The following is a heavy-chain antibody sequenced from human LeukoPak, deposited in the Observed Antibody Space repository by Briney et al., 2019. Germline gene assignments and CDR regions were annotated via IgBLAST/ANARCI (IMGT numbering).Heavy chain of an antibody. CDR1: GFTFSGYA. V-gene: IGHV3-23*01. CDR2: ISGSGGAT. J-gene: IGHJ4*02. Sequence: PGGSLRLSCAASGFTFSGYAVGGVRQAPGKGLGWVSAISGSGGATYYADSVTGRFNISRDNSKNTLYLQMNSLRADDTAVYYCAKVRTLVWFGEFAYWGQGTLVTVSS. D-gene: IGHD3-10*01. CDR3: AKVRTLVWFGEFAY.